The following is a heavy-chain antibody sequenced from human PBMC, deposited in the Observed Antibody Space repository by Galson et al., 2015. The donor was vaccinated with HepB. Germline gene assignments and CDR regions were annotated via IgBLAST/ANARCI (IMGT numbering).Heavy chain of an antibody. CDR2: VNRGGSA. CDR3: VAGPFGPRFQFWYSPVYLQH. D-gene: IGHD2-21*01. Sequence: ETLSLTCGVSSGSFTNYDWNWVRQAPGKGPEWIGGVNRGGSANVNPSLQSRVPITRDTSKSQFSLRLSSITAADTAMYYCVAGPFGPRFQFWYSPVYLQHWGRGTQVIVSS. CDR1: SGSFTNYD. V-gene: IGHV4-34*01. J-gene: IGHJ1*01.